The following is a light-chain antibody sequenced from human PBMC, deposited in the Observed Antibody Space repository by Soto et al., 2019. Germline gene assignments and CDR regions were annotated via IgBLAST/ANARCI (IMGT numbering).Light chain of an antibody. V-gene: IGLV1-40*01. CDR1: SSNIGAGYD. Sequence: QAVVTQPPSVSGAPGQRVTISCTGSSSNIGAGYDVHWYQQLPGTAPKLLIYGNSNRPSGVPDRFSGSKSGTSASLAITGLQAEDGADCDCQSYESGLRGAKVGGGTKVAVL. J-gene: IGLJ2*01. CDR2: GNS. CDR3: QSYESGLRGAK.